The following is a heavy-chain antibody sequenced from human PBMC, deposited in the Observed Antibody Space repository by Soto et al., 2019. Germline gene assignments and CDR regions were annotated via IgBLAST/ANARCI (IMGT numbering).Heavy chain of an antibody. J-gene: IGHJ6*02. Sequence: ASVKVSCKSSRYTFTSYYIHWVRHAPVQWLEWMGIINPIGGSTSYAQKFQGRVTMTRDTSTSTVYMELSSLRSEDTAVYYCASGAGGWYLVGYYCYGMDVLG. CDR3: ASGAGGWYLVGYYCYGMDV. CDR2: INPIGGST. D-gene: IGHD6-19*01. V-gene: IGHV1-46*01. CDR1: RYTFTSYY.